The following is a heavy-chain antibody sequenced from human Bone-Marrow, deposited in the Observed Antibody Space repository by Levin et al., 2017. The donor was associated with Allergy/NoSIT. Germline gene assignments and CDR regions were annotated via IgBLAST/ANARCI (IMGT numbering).Heavy chain of an antibody. V-gene: IGHV3-48*01. Sequence: SCAASEFTFSSHTMNWVRQAPGKGLEWVSYISSSSTTKYYADSVKGRFTISRDNAQNSLYLQMNSLRAEDTAVYYCASQCGTSCFWHGKDGWGQGTTVIVSS. D-gene: IGHD2-2*01. CDR1: EFTFSSHT. CDR2: ISSSSTTK. CDR3: ASQCGTSCFWHGKDG. J-gene: IGHJ6*02.